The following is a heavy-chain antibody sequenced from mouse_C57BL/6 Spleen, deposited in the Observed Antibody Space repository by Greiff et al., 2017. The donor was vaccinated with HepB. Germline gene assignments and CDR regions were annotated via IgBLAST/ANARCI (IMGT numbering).Heavy chain of an antibody. CDR2: IDPSDSYT. J-gene: IGHJ2*01. CDR1: GYTFTSYW. D-gene: IGHD3-2*02. V-gene: IGHV1-69*01. CDR3: ARRESPAQATFDY. Sequence: QVQLQQSGAELVMPGASVKLSCKASGYTFTSYWMHWVKQRPGQGLEWIGEIDPSDSYTNYNQKFKGKSTLTVDKSSSTAYMQLSSLTSEDSAVYYCARRESPAQATFDYWGQGTTLTVSS.